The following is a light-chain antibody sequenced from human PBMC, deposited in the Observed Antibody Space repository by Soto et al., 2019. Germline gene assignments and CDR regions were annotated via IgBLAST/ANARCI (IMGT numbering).Light chain of an antibody. CDR1: QSVSSN. CDR3: QEHNNWPPWT. CDR2: GAS. V-gene: IGKV3-15*01. Sequence: EIVMTQSPAPLSVSPGERATLSCRASQSVSSNLSSYQQKTGQAPRLLMYGASTRATGIPDRFSGSGAGTEFTLTISSLQSEDFAVYCCQEHNNWPPWTFGQGTKVEIK. J-gene: IGKJ1*01.